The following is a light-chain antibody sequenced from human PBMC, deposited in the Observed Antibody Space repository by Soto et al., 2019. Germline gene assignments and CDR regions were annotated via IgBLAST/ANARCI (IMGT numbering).Light chain of an antibody. V-gene: IGKV1-12*01. CDR1: QGISNW. J-gene: IGKJ3*01. CDR2: GAS. Sequence: DIQMTQSPSSVSASAGARVTITCRASQGISNWLAWYQQKPGKAPKLLIYGASSLQSGVPSRFSGSGSGTDFSLTISSLQPADFATYYCQQTNSFPLTFVPGTKVDI. CDR3: QQTNSFPLT.